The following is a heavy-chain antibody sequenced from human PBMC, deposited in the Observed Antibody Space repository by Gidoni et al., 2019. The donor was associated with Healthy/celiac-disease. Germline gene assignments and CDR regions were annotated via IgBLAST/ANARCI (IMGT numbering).Heavy chain of an antibody. Sequence: QVQLVECGGGLVKPGGSLRLSCSASGSSFSDYYMRWVRQAPGKWLEWVSYISSSSSYTNYADSVKGRFTISRDNAKNSLYLQMNSLRAEDTAVYYCARDEGSSGYYYGGYWGQGTLVTVSS. D-gene: IGHD3-22*01. CDR1: GSSFSDYY. V-gene: IGHV3-11*06. CDR3: ARDEGSSGYYYGGY. J-gene: IGHJ4*02. CDR2: ISSSSSYT.